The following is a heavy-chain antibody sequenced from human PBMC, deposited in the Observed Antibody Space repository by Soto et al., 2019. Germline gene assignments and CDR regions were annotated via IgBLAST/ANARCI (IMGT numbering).Heavy chain of an antibody. CDR1: GNTHTIYF. Sequence: QVQLVQSGAEVKQPGASVRVSCKASGNTHTIYFIHWLRQAPGQGLEWMGWINSGSGGTNYAPRFRGRVSMTRDTSSATAFMDLSGLRSDDTAVYYCARGGSYFAHWGQGTLVTVSS. CDR3: ARGGSYFAH. V-gene: IGHV1-2*02. J-gene: IGHJ4*02. CDR2: INSGSGGT. D-gene: IGHD3-10*01.